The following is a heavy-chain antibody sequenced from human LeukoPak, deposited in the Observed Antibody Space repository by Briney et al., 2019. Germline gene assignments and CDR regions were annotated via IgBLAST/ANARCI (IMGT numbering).Heavy chain of an antibody. V-gene: IGHV1-2*02. Sequence: GASVKVSCKASGYTFTGYYMHWLRQAPGQGLEWMGWINPNSGGTNYAQKFQGRVTMTRDTSISTAYMELSRLRSDDTAVYYCARDEIDYDDSSGYSPDYWGQGTLVTVSS. CDR3: ARDEIDYDDSSGYSPDY. D-gene: IGHD3-22*01. CDR1: GYTFTGYY. CDR2: INPNSGGT. J-gene: IGHJ4*02.